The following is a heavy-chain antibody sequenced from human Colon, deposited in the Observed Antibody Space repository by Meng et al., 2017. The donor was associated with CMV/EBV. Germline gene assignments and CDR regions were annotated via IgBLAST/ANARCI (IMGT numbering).Heavy chain of an antibody. CDR2: INHSGST. Sequence: QVQLHKGGRGLLKPSEPLSLTCAVYGDSFSGFYWSWIRQPPGRGLEWIGEINHSGSTNYNPSLKSRVTISVDTSKNQFSLKLSSVTAADTAVYYCARAPDIGGRPPGPFQYWSQGALVTVSS. CDR3: ARAPDIGGRPPGPFQY. J-gene: IGHJ4*02. D-gene: IGHD5-12*01. CDR1: GDSFSGFY. V-gene: IGHV4-34*01.